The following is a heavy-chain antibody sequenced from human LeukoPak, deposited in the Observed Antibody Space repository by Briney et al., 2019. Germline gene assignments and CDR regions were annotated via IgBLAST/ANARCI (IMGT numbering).Heavy chain of an antibody. D-gene: IGHD3-3*01. CDR2: INHNGST. J-gene: IGHJ4*02. CDR1: GGSFSGYY. CDR3: ARSDGYDFWSGYSLLRFDY. V-gene: IGHV4-34*01. Sequence: PSETLSLTCAVYGGSFSGYYWSWIRQPPGKGLEWIGEINHNGSTNYNPSLKSRVTISVDTSKNQFSLKLSSVTAADTAVYYCARSDGYDFWSGYSLLRFDYWGQGTLVTVSS.